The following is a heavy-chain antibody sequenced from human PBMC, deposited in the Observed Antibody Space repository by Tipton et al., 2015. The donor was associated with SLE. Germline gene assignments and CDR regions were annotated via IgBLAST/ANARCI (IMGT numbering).Heavy chain of an antibody. Sequence: TLSLTCTVSGGSIPNYYWNWVRQSAERGLEWIGRVCSTGSTNFNPPLKSRLFMSVDTSKNQFSLRLSSVTAADTAVYYCVRGIRFFDYWGQGTVVTVAS. CDR1: GGSIPNYY. V-gene: IGHV4-4*07. CDR3: VRGIRFFDY. J-gene: IGHJ4*02. CDR2: VCSTGST. D-gene: IGHD2-21*01.